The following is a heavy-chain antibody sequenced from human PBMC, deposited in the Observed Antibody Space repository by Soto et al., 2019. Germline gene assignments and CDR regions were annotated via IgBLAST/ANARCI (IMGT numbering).Heavy chain of an antibody. CDR1: GFTFSNYG. J-gene: IGHJ4*02. CDR2: VWLDGSNK. CDR3: APQAFDY. Sequence: GSLRLSCAASGFTFSNYGMHWVRQAPGKGLEWVAFVWLDGSNKYYADSVRDRFTISRVNSKNTLYLQMNSLRAEDTAVYHCAPQAFDYWGQGTLVTVSS. V-gene: IGHV3-30*02.